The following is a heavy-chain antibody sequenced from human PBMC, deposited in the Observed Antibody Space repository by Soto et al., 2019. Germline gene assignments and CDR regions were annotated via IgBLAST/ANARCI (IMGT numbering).Heavy chain of an antibody. CDR1: GGSFSGYY. Sequence: PSETLSLTCAVYGGSFSGYYWSWIRQPPGKGLEWIGEINHSGSTNYNPSLKSRVTISVDTSKNQFSLKLSSVTAADTAVYYCARGRLCTNGVCWPWYFDYWGQGTLVTVSS. CDR3: ARGRLCTNGVCWPWYFDY. V-gene: IGHV4-34*01. CDR2: INHSGST. D-gene: IGHD2-8*01. J-gene: IGHJ4*02.